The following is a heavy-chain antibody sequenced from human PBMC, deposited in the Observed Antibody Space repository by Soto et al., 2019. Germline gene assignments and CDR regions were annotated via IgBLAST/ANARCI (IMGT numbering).Heavy chain of an antibody. D-gene: IGHD3-16*01. CDR3: AHIPNYYQYDWFDP. J-gene: IGHJ5*02. CDR1: GFSLTTRGVG. V-gene: IGHV2-5*02. Sequence: ESGPTLVKPTQTLTLTCPFSGFSLTTRGVGVGWIRQPPGKALECLALIYWDDDKRYSPSLQSRLSITKDTSKNQVVLTMTNVDPVDTATYYCAHIPNYYQYDWFDPWGQGTLVSVSS. CDR2: IYWDDDK.